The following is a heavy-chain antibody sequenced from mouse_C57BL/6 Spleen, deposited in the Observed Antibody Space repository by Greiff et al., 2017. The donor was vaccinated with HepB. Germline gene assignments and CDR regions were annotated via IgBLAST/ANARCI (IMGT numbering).Heavy chain of an antibody. Sequence: VQLQQSGAELVKPGASVKLSCTATGFTIKDYYMHWVKQRPEQGLEWIGRIDPADGETKYAPKFQGKATITADTSSNTAYLQLRSLTSEDTAVYDCARQGHDYCFDYWGQGTTLTVSS. V-gene: IGHV14-2*01. CDR2: IDPADGET. D-gene: IGHD1-2*01. CDR1: GFTIKDYY. CDR3: ARQGHDYCFDY. J-gene: IGHJ2*01.